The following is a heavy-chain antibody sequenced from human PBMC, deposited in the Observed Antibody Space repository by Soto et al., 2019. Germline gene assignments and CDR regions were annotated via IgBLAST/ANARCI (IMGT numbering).Heavy chain of an antibody. Sequence: QITLKESGPALVKPTQTLTLTCTFSGFSLSTINVGVSWIRQPPGKALQWLAVIYWDDDKRYRPSLKTRLTITKDTSKTQVVLTMTNMDPVDTATYYCAHTASSGYGLWYFDLWGRGTLVTVSS. J-gene: IGHJ2*01. D-gene: IGHD5-12*01. CDR3: AHTASSGYGLWYFDL. CDR1: GFSLSTINVG. V-gene: IGHV2-5*02. CDR2: IYWDDDK.